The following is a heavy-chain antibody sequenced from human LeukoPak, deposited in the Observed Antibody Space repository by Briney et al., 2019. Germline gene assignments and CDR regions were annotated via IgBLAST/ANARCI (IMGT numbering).Heavy chain of an antibody. D-gene: IGHD3-10*01. CDR1: GFPFSVSW. V-gene: IGHV3-74*01. CDR2: VKSDGSGT. CDR3: AKDYYGSLDS. J-gene: IGHJ4*02. Sequence: GGSLRLSCAASGFPFSVSWMHRVRQAPGKGLVWVSLVKSDGSGTASADSVKGRFTISRDNAKNTVYLQMNSLRDEDTAVYYCAKDYYGSLDSWGQGALVTVSS.